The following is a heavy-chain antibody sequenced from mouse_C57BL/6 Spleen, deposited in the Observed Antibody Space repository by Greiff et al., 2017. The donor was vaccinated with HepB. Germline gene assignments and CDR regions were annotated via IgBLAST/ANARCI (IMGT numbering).Heavy chain of an antibody. V-gene: IGHV5-9*01. Sequence: DVMLVESGGGLVKPGGSLKLSCAASGFTFSSYTMSWVRQTPEKRLEWVATISGGGGNTYYPDSVKGRFTISRDNAKNTLYLQMSSLRSEDTALYYCARLKITNFDYWGQGTTRTVSS. CDR2: ISGGGGNT. D-gene: IGHD2-4*01. CDR3: ARLKITNFDY. J-gene: IGHJ2*01. CDR1: GFTFSSYT.